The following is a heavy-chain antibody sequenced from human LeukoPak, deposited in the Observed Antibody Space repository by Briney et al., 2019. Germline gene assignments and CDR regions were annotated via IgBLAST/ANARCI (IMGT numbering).Heavy chain of an antibody. D-gene: IGHD4-17*01. J-gene: IGHJ4*02. CDR3: ARDSAPDYGDYVFFDYFDY. CDR2: ISGSGGST. V-gene: IGHV3-23*01. CDR1: GFTFSSYA. Sequence: GGSLRLSCAASGFTFSSYAMSWVRQAPGKGLEWVSAISGSGGSTYYADSVKGRFTISRDNSKNTLYLQMNSLRAEDTAVYYCARDSAPDYGDYVFFDYFDYWGQGTLVTVSS.